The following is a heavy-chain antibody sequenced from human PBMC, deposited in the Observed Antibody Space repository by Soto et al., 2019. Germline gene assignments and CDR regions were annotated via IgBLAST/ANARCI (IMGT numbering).Heavy chain of an antibody. V-gene: IGHV1-18*01. CDR2: VSAYNGNT. CDR3: ARGYSGNYPSFDY. D-gene: IGHD1-26*01. Sequence: SVEVSCKACSYTFTSYGISWVRQTPGQGLEWMGWVSAYNGNTNYAQKLQGRVTMTTDTSTSTAYMELRSLRSDDTAVYYCARGYSGNYPSFDYWGHGSLVTVSP. J-gene: IGHJ4*01. CDR1: SYTFTSYG.